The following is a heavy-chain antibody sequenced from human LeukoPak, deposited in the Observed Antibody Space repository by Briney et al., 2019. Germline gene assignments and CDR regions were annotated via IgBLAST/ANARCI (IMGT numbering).Heavy chain of an antibody. CDR3: AKLSGTSSWYSHFDC. Sequence: GGSLRLSCAASGFTFSNYALTWVRQAPGKGLEWVSSISGGTGSTDYADSVKGRFTISRDNSKNTLFVQMDSLRPEDTAIYYCAKLSGTSSWYSHFDCWGQGTLVTVSS. V-gene: IGHV3-23*01. CDR1: GFTFSNYA. CDR2: ISGGTGST. D-gene: IGHD6-13*01. J-gene: IGHJ4*02.